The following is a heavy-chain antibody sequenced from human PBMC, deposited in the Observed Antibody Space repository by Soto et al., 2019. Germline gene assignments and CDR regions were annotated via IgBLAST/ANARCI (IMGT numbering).Heavy chain of an antibody. D-gene: IGHD3-3*01. Sequence: QERLVQSGAEVRKPGSSVKVSCKVTGGTSTRYAINWVRQAPGQGLEGMGRIVPMFGTSKYAQKLQGRVKITENQSTNIAYMELRSLRSEDKAVYYCNRGSEYDFWSGYLWGQGTLVSVSS. CDR3: NRGSEYDFWSGYL. CDR2: IVPMFGTS. V-gene: IGHV1-69*01. CDR1: GGTSTRYA. J-gene: IGHJ4*02.